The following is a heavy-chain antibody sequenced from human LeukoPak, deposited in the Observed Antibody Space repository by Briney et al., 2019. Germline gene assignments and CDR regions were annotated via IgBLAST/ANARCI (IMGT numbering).Heavy chain of an antibody. J-gene: IGHJ4*02. Sequence: GGSLRLSCAASGFTFSSYAMSWVRQAPGKGLEWVSAISDSGGSTYYADSVKGRFTISRDNSKNTLYLQMNNLRAEDTAVYYCATDQAALYCFDYWGQGTLVTVSS. V-gene: IGHV3-23*01. CDR3: ATDQAALYCFDY. CDR2: ISDSGGST. D-gene: IGHD6-13*01. CDR1: GFTFSSYA.